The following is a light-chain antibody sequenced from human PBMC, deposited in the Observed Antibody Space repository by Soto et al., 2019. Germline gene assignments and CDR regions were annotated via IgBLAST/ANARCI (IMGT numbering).Light chain of an antibody. V-gene: IGKV1-27*01. Sequence: DIQMTQSPSSLSASVGDRVAISCRASQAINNYLAWYQQKPGKFPKLLIYAASTLHPGVPSRFSGSGSGTDFTLTISSLQPEDVATYYCQKYNSAPLTFGPGTRLEI. CDR3: QKYNSAPLT. CDR2: AAS. CDR1: QAINNY. J-gene: IGKJ5*01.